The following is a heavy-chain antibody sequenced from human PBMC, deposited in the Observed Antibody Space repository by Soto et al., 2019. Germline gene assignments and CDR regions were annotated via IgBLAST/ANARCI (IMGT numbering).Heavy chain of an antibody. Sequence: GGSLRLSCAASGFSFSSYWMSWVRQAPGKGLEWVSAISGSGGSTYYADSVKGRFTISRDNSKNTLYLQMNSLRAEDTAVYYCAKDLTTGSYFDYWGQGTLVTVSS. CDR1: GFSFSSYW. J-gene: IGHJ4*02. CDR3: AKDLTTGSYFDY. V-gene: IGHV3-23*01. CDR2: ISGSGGST. D-gene: IGHD4-4*01.